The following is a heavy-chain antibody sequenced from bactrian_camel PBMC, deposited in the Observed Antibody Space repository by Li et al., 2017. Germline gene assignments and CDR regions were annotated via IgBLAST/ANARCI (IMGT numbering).Heavy chain of an antibody. V-gene: IGHV3S53*01. J-gene: IGHJ4*01. Sequence: QLVESGGGSVQAGGSLRLSCAATGITIDRASCMAWFRQAPGKAREGVAWIPIVGPASYADSVKGRFTASRDNAQNTVYLQMNSLKPDDTAVYSCARVRGVVAVGFVDYWGQGTQVTVS. D-gene: IGHD6*01. CDR2: IPIVGPA. CDR1: GITIDRASC. CDR3: ARVRGVVAVGFVDY.